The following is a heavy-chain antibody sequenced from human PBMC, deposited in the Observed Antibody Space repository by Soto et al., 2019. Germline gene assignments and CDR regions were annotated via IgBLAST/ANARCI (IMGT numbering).Heavy chain of an antibody. Sequence: SVKVSCKASGGTFSSYAISWVRQAPGQGLEWMGGIIPIFGTANYAQKFQGRVTITADESTSTAYMELSSLRSEDTAVYYCASGILPYYYYGMDVWGQGTTVTVSS. CDR3: ASGILPYYYYGMDV. CDR2: IIPIFGTA. V-gene: IGHV1-69*13. J-gene: IGHJ6*02. CDR1: GGTFSSYA. D-gene: IGHD3-9*01.